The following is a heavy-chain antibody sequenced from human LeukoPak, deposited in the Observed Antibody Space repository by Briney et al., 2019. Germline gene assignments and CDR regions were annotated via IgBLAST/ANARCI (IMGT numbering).Heavy chain of an antibody. Sequence: GGSLRLSCAASGFTFSSCAMHWVRQAPGKGLEWVAVISYDGSNKYYADSVKGRFTISRDNSKNTLYVQVNSLGTEDTAAYYCAKGSYYDSSGSFYFDYWGQGTLVTVSS. D-gene: IGHD3-22*01. J-gene: IGHJ4*02. V-gene: IGHV3-30*04. CDR3: AKGSYYDSSGSFYFDY. CDR2: ISYDGSNK. CDR1: GFTFSSCA.